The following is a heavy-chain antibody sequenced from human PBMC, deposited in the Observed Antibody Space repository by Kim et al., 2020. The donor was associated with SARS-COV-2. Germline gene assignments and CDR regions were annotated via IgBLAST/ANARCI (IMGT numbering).Heavy chain of an antibody. CDR2: INHSGST. V-gene: IGHV4-34*01. CDR3: ARRRMARTYYYYYMDV. CDR1: GGSFSGYY. Sequence: SETLSLTCAVYGGSFSGYYWSWIRQPPGKGLEWIGEINHSGSTNYNPSLKSRVTISVDTSKNQFSLKLSSVTAADTAVYYCARRRMARTYYYYYMDVWGKGTTVTVSS. J-gene: IGHJ6*03. D-gene: IGHD2-15*01.